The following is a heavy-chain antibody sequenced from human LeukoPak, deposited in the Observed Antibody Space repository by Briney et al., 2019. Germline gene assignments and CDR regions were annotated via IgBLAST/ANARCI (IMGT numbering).Heavy chain of an antibody. CDR1: GFSVSSHY. V-gene: IGHV3-53*01. D-gene: IGHD2-15*01. CDR2: VFTTGTI. CDR3: ARVAFTLAYYFDY. J-gene: IGHJ4*02. Sequence: GGSLRLSCVPSGFSVSSHYISWFRQAPGKGLEWVSVVFTTGTIYYADSVRGRFTLSRDTLKNTLYLQMNSLRAEDTAVYYCARVAFTLAYYFDYWGQGTLVTVSS.